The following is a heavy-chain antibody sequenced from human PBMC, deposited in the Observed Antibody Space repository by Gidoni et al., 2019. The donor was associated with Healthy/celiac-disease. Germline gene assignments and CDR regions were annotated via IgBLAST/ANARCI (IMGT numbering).Heavy chain of an antibody. D-gene: IGHD3-16*01. CDR2: INAGNGNT. CDR3: ARGPGGWGFYFQH. J-gene: IGHJ1*01. V-gene: IGHV1-3*01. Sequence: QVQLVQSGAEVKKPGASVKVSCKASGYTFTSYAMLWVRQAPGQRLEWMGWINAGNGNTKYSQKFQGRVTITRDTSASTAYMELSSLRSEDTAVYYCARGPGGWGFYFQHWGQGTLVTVSS. CDR1: GYTFTSYA.